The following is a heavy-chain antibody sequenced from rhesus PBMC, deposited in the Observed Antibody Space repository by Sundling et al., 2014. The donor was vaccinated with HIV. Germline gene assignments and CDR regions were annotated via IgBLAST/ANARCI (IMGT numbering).Heavy chain of an antibody. D-gene: IGHD2-15*01. CDR1: GYSISSGYY. CDR3: ASSPGSEYFDY. Sequence: QVQLHESGPGLVKPSETLSLTCAVSGYSISSGYYWNWIRQPPGKGLEWIGYIGGSSGNTYYNPSLKSRVTISTDTSKNQFSLKLSSVTAADTAVYYCASSPGSEYFDYWGRGVLVTVSS. V-gene: IGHV4-127*01. CDR2: IGGSSGNT. J-gene: IGHJ4*01.